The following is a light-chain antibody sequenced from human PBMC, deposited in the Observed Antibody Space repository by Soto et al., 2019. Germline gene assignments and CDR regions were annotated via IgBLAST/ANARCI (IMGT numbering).Light chain of an antibody. CDR1: QSVFYSSNTQNY. CDR2: WAS. CDR3: QQYYSAPLS. J-gene: IGKJ4*01. Sequence: DIVMTQSPDSLAVSLGEMATINCKSSQSVFYSSNTQNYLAWYQQKPGQPPKLLIYWASIREFWVPERFRGSGYGTDFTLTLTSLQAEDVAVYYCQQYYSAPLSFGGGTMVEIK. V-gene: IGKV4-1*01.